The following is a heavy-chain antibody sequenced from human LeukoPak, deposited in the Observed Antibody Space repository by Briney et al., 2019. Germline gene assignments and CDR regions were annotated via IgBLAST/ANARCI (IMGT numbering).Heavy chain of an antibody. CDR1: GFTLSSYA. D-gene: IGHD6-19*01. V-gene: IGHV3-30*04. CDR3: ARGVAGDYFDY. CDR2: ISYDGSNK. J-gene: IGHJ4*02. Sequence: GRSLRLSCAASGFTLSSYAMHWVRQAPGKGLEWVAVISYDGSNKYYADSVKGRFTISRDNSKNTLYLQMNSLRAEDTAVYYCARGVAGDYFDYWGQGTLVTVSS.